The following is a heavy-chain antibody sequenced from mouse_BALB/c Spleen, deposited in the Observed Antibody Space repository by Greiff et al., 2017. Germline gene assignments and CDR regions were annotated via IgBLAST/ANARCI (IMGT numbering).Heavy chain of an antibody. V-gene: IGHV5-6-4*01. D-gene: IGHD1-1*01. J-gene: IGHJ2*01. CDR1: GFTFSSYT. Sequence: EVKVVESGGGLVKPGGSLKLSCAASGFTFSSYTMSWVRQTPEKRLEWVATISSGGSYTYYPDSVKGRFTISRDNAKNTLYLQMSSLKSEDTAMYYCTREGGSSYYFDYWGQGTTLTVSS. CDR2: ISSGGSYT. CDR3: TREGGSSYYFDY.